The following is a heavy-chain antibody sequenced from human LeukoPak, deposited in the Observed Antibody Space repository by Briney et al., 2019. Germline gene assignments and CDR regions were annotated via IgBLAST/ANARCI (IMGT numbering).Heavy chain of an antibody. V-gene: IGHV3-74*01. Sequence: GGSLRLSCAASGFTFSSYWMHWVRQAPGKGLVWVSRINSGGSSTSYADSVKGRFTISRDNAKNTLYLQMNSLRAEDTAVYYCARELNRAAAGIPEGGWFDPWGQGTLVTVSS. J-gene: IGHJ5*02. CDR2: INSGGSST. D-gene: IGHD6-13*01. CDR1: GFTFSSYW. CDR3: ARELNRAAAGIPEGGWFDP.